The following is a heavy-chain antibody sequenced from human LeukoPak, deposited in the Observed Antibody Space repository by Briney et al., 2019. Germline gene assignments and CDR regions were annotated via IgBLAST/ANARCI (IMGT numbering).Heavy chain of an antibody. CDR2: IYYSGST. J-gene: IGHJ4*02. V-gene: IGHV4-39*01. CDR1: GGSISSSSYY. Sequence: SETLSLTCTVSGGSISSSSYYWGWIRQPPGKGLEWIGSIYYSGSTYYNPSLKSRVTISVDTSKNQFSLKLSSVTAADTAVYYCARRIVVTRGFDYWGQGTLVTVSS. D-gene: IGHD4-23*01. CDR3: ARRIVVTRGFDY.